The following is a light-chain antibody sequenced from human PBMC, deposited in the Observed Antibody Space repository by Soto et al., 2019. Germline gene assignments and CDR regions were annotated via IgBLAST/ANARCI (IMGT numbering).Light chain of an antibody. CDR2: GNR. Sequence: QSVLTQPPSVSGAPGQSVTVSCSGDSSSIGAGYAVSWYQHSPGTAPRLLIYGNRNRPSGVPERFSASKSGTSASLTIAGLQAEDEADYYCQSNVGGSEVFGGGTKVTVL. J-gene: IGLJ2*01. CDR3: QSNVGGSEV. V-gene: IGLV1-40*01. CDR1: SSSIGAGYA.